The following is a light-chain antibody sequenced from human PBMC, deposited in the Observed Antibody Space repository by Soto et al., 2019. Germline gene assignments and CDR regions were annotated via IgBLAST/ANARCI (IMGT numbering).Light chain of an antibody. V-gene: IGLV1-40*01. J-gene: IGLJ2*01. CDR1: SSNIGAGYD. CDR2: NNH. Sequence: QAVVTQPPSVSGAPGQSVTISCTGTSSNIGAGYDIHWYQQPPGTAPKLVIYNNHNRPSGVPDRFSGSKSGTSGSLAITGLQAEDEADYFCQSYDGTLAGAIFGGGTKLTVL. CDR3: QSYDGTLAGAI.